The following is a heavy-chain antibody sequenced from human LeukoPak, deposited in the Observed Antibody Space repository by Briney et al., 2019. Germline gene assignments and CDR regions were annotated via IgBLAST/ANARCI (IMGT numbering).Heavy chain of an antibody. CDR3: ARDHENGPNIGFDY. CDR2: ITGIGDGT. D-gene: IGHD4/OR15-4a*01. CDR1: GFAFSRSP. Sequence: PGGSLRLSCAASGFAFSRSPMIWVRQAPGKGLEWVSSITGIGDGTYYADSVKGRFTISRDNSQNTLYLQMNGLRADDAAVYYCARDHENGPNIGFDYWGRGTLVTVSS. J-gene: IGHJ4*02. V-gene: IGHV3-23*01.